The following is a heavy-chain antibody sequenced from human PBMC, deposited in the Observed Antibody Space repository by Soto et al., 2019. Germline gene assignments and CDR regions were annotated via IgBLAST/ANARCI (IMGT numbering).Heavy chain of an antibody. J-gene: IGHJ4*01. Sequence: GGSLRLSCAASGFTFSSNSMNWVRKAPGKGLEGVSYISSSSSTIYYADSVKGRYTISRDNAMNSLYLQMNSLRDEDTAVYYCARELRFLEGLVRFDYWGHGTLVTVSS. CDR3: ARELRFLEGLVRFDY. D-gene: IGHD3-3*01. CDR2: ISSSSSTI. CDR1: GFTFSSNS. V-gene: IGHV3-48*02.